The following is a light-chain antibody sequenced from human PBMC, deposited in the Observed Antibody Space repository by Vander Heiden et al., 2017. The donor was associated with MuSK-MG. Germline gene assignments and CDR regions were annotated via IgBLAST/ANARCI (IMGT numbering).Light chain of an antibody. Sequence: QSALTQPRSVSGSPGQSVTISCTGTSSDVGGYKYVSWYQQHPGKAPQLMTYEVSKRPSGVPDRFSGSKSGNTASLTISGLQAEDEADYYGCSYAGSHRGFVFGTGTKVSVL. CDR1: SSDVGGYKY. V-gene: IGLV2-11*01. J-gene: IGLJ1*01. CDR2: EVS. CDR3: CSYAGSHRGFV.